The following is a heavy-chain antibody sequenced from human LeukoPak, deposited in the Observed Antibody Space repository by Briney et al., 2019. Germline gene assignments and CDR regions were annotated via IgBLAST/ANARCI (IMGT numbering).Heavy chain of an antibody. D-gene: IGHD4-17*01. CDR2: IYSGGST. CDR3: ARASSCGDYVGF. Sequence: GGSLRLSCAASGFTVSSNYMSWVRQAPGKGLEWVSVIYSGGSTYYADSVKGRFTIPRDNSKNTLYLQMNGLRAEDTAVYYCARASSCGDYVGFGGQGTLVTVSS. J-gene: IGHJ4*02. CDR1: GFTVSSNY. V-gene: IGHV3-53*01.